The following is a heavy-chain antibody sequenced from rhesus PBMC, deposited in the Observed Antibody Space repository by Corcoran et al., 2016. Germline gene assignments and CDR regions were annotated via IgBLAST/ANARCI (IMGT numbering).Heavy chain of an antibody. CDR3: ASSRSGWSWSFDY. Sequence: QPQLQESGPGLVKPSETLSVTCAVSGGSISSNYWSWIRQPPGKGLEWIGRIYGSGSSTNYNPSLKSRVTLSVDTSKNQLSRKLSSVTAADTAVYYCASSRSGWSWSFDYWGQGVLVTVSS. CDR2: IYGSGSST. J-gene: IGHJ4*01. CDR1: GGSISSNY. V-gene: IGHV4-169*02. D-gene: IGHD6S26*01.